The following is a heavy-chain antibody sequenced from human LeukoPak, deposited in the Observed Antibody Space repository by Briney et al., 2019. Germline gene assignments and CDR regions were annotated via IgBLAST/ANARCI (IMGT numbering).Heavy chain of an antibody. V-gene: IGHV3-53*01. D-gene: IGHD1-7*01. CDR2: IYSGGST. Sequence: GGSLRLSCAASGFTVSSNYMSWVHQAPGKGLEWVSVIYSGGSTYYADSVKGRFTISRDNSKNTLYLQMNSLRAEDTALYYCARGRSEELAFDIWGQGTMVTVSS. J-gene: IGHJ3*02. CDR3: ARGRSEELAFDI. CDR1: GFTVSSNY.